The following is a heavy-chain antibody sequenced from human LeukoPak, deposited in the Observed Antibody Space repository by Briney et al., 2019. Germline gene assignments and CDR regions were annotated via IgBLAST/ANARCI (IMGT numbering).Heavy chain of an antibody. Sequence: SETLSLTCTVSGGSISSYYWSWIRQPPGKGLEWIGRIYTSGSTNYNPSLKSRVTISVDTSKNQFSLKLSSVTAADTAVYYCARENAGYSYGFVPREVSYYFDYWGQGTLVTVSS. V-gene: IGHV4-4*08. D-gene: IGHD5-18*01. CDR1: GGSISSYY. CDR2: IYTSGST. CDR3: ARENAGYSYGFVPREVSYYFDY. J-gene: IGHJ4*02.